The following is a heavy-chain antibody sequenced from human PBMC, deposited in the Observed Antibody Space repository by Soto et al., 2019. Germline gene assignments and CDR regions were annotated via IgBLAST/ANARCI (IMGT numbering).Heavy chain of an antibody. J-gene: IGHJ4*02. CDR1: GGSISSYY. CDR2: IYYSGST. CDR3: AREVVNYPHMGGKPYSSNNY. D-gene: IGHD6-13*01. Sequence: SETLSLTCTVSGGSISSYYWSWIRQPPGKGLEWIGYIYYSGSTNYNPSLKSRVTISVDTSKNQFSLKLSSVTAADTAVYYCAREVVNYPHMGGKPYSSNNYWGQGTLVTVSS. V-gene: IGHV4-59*01.